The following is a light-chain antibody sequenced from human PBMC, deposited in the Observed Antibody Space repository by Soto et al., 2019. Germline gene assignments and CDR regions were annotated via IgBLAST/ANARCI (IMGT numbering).Light chain of an antibody. J-gene: IGLJ2*01. CDR1: SSDVGGYNY. CDR2: DVS. V-gene: IGLV2-14*03. Sequence: QSALTQPASVSGSPGQSITISCTGTSSDVGGYNYVSWYQHHPGKDPKLMIYDVSNRPSGVSNRFSGSKSGNTASLTISGLQAEDEADYYCSSYRSSSTLEFGGGTKLTVL. CDR3: SSYRSSSTLE.